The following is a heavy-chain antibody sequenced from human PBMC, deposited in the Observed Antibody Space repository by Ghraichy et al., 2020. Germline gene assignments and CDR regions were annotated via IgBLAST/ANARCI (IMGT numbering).Heavy chain of an antibody. CDR2: INPNSGGT. D-gene: IGHD6-19*01. Sequence: ASVKVSCKASGYKFIDYYIHWVRQAPGQGLEWMAWINPNSGGTDYGQKFQGWVTVTRDTSTSTVNMELTRLSSDDTAFYYCVREKYVAGTVSWDLEHWCQGALVMVSS. CDR1: GYKFIDYY. CDR3: VREKYVAGTVSWDLEH. V-gene: IGHV1-2*04. J-gene: IGHJ4*02.